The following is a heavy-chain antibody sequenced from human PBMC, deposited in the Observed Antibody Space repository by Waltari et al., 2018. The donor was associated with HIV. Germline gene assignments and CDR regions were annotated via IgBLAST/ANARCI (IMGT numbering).Heavy chain of an antibody. CDR2: IYYSGST. Sequence: QVQLQESGPGLVKPSQTPSLTCTFSGGPIRSGGYYWSWIRQHPGKGLEWIGYIYYSGSTYYNPSLKSLITISVDTSKNQFSLKLSSVTAADTAVYYCARMSSGYHFGIWGQGTMVTVSS. V-gene: IGHV4-31*01. J-gene: IGHJ3*02. D-gene: IGHD3-22*01. CDR1: GGPIRSGGYY. CDR3: ARMSSGYHFGI.